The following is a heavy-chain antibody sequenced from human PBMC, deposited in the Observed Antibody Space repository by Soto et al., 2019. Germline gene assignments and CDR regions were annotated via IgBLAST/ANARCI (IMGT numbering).Heavy chain of an antibody. V-gene: IGHV4-59*02. CDR3: ASSPPAMVAPNI. Sequence: SETLSLTCTVSGGSVSSYSWTWVRQPPGKGLEWIGYVYYSGSTHYNPSLKSRVTISLDTSKNQFSLKLTSVTAADTAMYFCASSPPAMVAPNIWGQGTLVTVSS. CDR1: GGSVSSYS. J-gene: IGHJ4*02. CDR2: VYYSGST. D-gene: IGHD5-18*01.